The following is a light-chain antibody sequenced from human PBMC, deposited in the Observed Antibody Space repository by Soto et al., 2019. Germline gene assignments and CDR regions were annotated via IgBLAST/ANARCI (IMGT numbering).Light chain of an antibody. Sequence: EIVLTQSPGTLSLSPGERATLSCRASQSVSSSYLAWYQQKPGQAPRLLIYGASSGATGIPDRFSGSGSGTDFTLTISRLEPEDFAVYYCHHYGTSPRTFGQGTKVEIK. CDR3: HHYGTSPRT. CDR2: GAS. CDR1: QSVSSSY. J-gene: IGKJ1*01. V-gene: IGKV3-20*01.